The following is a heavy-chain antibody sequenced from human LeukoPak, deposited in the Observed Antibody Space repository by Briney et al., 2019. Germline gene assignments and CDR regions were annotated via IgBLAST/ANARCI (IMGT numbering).Heavy chain of an antibody. V-gene: IGHV3-23*01. Sequence: GGSLRLSCAASGFTFSNYAMSWVRQASGKGLEWVSAICGSGGSTYYADSVKGRFTISRDNSKNTLYLQMNSLRAEDTAVYYCAKDDTLNYGVSSICVYWGQGTLVTVSS. J-gene: IGHJ4*02. D-gene: IGHD4-17*01. CDR1: GFTFSNYA. CDR2: ICGSGGST. CDR3: AKDDTLNYGVSSICVY.